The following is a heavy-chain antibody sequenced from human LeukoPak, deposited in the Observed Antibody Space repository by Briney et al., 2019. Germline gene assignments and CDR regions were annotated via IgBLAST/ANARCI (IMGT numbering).Heavy chain of an antibody. V-gene: IGHV4-39*07. CDR3: ARDGGARLEMAMIRSAFDI. Sequence: SETLSLTCTVSGGSISSSSYYWGWIRQPPGRGLEWIGSIYYSGITYSNPSLKSRVTISVDTSKNQFSLKLSSVTAADTAVYYCARDGGARLEMAMIRSAFDIWGQGTMVTVSS. CDR2: IYYSGIT. J-gene: IGHJ3*02. CDR1: GGSISSSSYY. D-gene: IGHD5-24*01.